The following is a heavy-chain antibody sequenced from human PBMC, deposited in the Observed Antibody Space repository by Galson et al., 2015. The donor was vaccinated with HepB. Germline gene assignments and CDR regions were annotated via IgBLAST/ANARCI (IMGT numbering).Heavy chain of an antibody. D-gene: IGHD6-13*01. J-gene: IGHJ4*02. CDR2: IKQDGSEK. Sequence: SLRLSCAASGFTFSSYWMSWVRQAPGKGLEWVANIKQDGSEKYYVDSAKGRFTISRDNAKNSLYLQMNSLRAEDTAVYYCASYSSSWYIGEIQYDYWGQGTLVTVSS. CDR3: ASYSSSWYIGEIQYDY. V-gene: IGHV3-7*03. CDR1: GFTFSSYW.